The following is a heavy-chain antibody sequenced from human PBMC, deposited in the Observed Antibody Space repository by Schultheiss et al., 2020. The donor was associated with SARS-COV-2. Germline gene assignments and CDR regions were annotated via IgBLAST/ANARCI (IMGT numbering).Heavy chain of an antibody. CDR2: IYSCGIT. CDR3: ARGRCSGGSCYTRDYYYYGMDV. J-gene: IGHJ6*02. D-gene: IGHD2-15*01. V-gene: IGHV3-66*03. Sequence: GESLKISCAASGFTVSSNYMSWVRQAPGKGLEWVSVIYSCGITYYADSVKGRFTISRDNSKNTLYLQMNSLRAEDTAVYYCARGRCSGGSCYTRDYYYYGMDVWGQGTTVTVSS. CDR1: GFTVSSNY.